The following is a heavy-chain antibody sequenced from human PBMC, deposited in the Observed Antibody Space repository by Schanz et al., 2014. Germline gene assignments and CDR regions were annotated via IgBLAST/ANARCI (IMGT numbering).Heavy chain of an antibody. Sequence: QVQLIQSGAEVKKPGASVKVSCTASGYTSTSYDINWVRQAPGQGLEWLGWMNPNSGNPGFAQKFRGRVTMTRNTSMSTAYIELHILTSEDTAVYYCARGRTFDYWGQGTLVTVSS. J-gene: IGHJ4*02. V-gene: IGHV1-8*01. CDR2: MNPNSGNP. CDR3: ARGRTFDY. CDR1: GYTSTSYD.